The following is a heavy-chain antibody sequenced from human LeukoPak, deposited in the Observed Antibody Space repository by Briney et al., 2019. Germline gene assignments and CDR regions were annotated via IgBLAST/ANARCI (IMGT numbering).Heavy chain of an antibody. CDR2: IYRGGTT. CDR1: GFAVSSHY. CDR3: ARGSIVGAPG. D-gene: IGHD1-26*01. J-gene: IGHJ4*02. Sequence: RGSLRLSCVASGFAVSSHYMSWVRQAPGKGLEWVSVIYRGGTTFYADSVKGRSIISRDNSKNTLYLQMNSLRAEDTAVYYCARGSIVGAPGGGQGTLVTVSS. V-gene: IGHV3-53*01.